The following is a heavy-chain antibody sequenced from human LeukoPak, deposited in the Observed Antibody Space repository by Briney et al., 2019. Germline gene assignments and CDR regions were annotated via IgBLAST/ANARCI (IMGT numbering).Heavy chain of an antibody. D-gene: IGHD3-3*01. Sequence: SETLSLTCTVSVGSISSYYWSWIRQPAGKGLEWIGRIYTSGSSNYSTYLKSRVNMSVDTSKNQFSLKLSSVTAADTAVYYCARGYSFLELGPTDAFDIWGQGTMVTVSS. V-gene: IGHV4-4*07. J-gene: IGHJ3*02. CDR3: ARGYSFLELGPTDAFDI. CDR2: IYTSGSS. CDR1: VGSISSYY.